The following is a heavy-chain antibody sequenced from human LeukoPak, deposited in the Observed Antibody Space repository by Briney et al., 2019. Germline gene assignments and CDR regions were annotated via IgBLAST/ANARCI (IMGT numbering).Heavy chain of an antibody. J-gene: IGHJ4*02. D-gene: IGHD4-17*01. V-gene: IGHV1-2*02. CDR3: ARDRGDYGDSRTFDY. Sequence: ASVKVSCKASGYTFTGYYMHWVRQAPGQGLEWMGWINPNSGGTNYAQKFQGRVTMTRDTSISTAYMGLSRLRSDDTAVYYCARDRGDYGDSRTFDYWGQGTLVTVSS. CDR1: GYTFTGYY. CDR2: INPNSGGT.